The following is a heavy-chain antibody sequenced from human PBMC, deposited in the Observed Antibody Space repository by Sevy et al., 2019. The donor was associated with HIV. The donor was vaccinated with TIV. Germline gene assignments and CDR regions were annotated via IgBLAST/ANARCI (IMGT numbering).Heavy chain of an antibody. CDR1: GGSISSGDYY. D-gene: IGHD4-17*01. CDR2: IYYSGST. V-gene: IGHV4-30-4*01. CDR3: AREPVTTESWFDP. Sequence: SETLSLTCTVSGGSISSGDYYWSWIRQPPGKGLEWIGYIYYSGSTYYNPSLKSRVTISVDTSKNQFSLKLSSVTAADTAVYYCAREPVTTESWFDPWGQGTLVTVSS. J-gene: IGHJ5*02.